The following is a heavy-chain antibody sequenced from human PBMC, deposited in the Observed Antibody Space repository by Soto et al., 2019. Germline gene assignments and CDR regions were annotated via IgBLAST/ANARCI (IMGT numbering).Heavy chain of an antibody. V-gene: IGHV3-72*01. CDR2: ARNKANGYTT. J-gene: IGHJ4*02. Sequence: GGSLRLSCAASGFTFSDRYMDWVRQAPGKGLEWVGRARNKANGYTTEYAASVKGRFTISRDDSKNSLYLQMTSLKTEDTAVYYCARVGPVAGVTFSFDYWGQGTPVTVSS. D-gene: IGHD6-19*01. CDR1: GFTFSDRY. CDR3: ARVGPVAGVTFSFDY.